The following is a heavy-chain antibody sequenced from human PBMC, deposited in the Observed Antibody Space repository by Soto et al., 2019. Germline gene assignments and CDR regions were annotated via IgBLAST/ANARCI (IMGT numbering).Heavy chain of an antibody. CDR1: GGSISSGDYY. CDR2: IYYSVST. J-gene: IGHJ6*04. Sequence: PSETLSLTCTVSGGSISSGDYYWSWIRQPPGKGLEWIGYIYYSVSTYYNPSLKSRVTIPVDTSKNQFSLKLSSVTAADTAVYYCARGWDGGVNYHYYYGMEVWGKGNTVTVSS. V-gene: IGHV4-30-4*01. D-gene: IGHD3-3*01. CDR3: ARGWDGGVNYHYYYGMEV.